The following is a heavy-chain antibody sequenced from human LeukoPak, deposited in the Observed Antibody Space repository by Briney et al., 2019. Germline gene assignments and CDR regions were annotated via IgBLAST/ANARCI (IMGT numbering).Heavy chain of an antibody. D-gene: IGHD3-10*01. CDR1: GGTFSSYA. V-gene: IGHV1-69*06. CDR3: ARDSLNDFDGSGSYTPYNWFDP. Sequence: SVKVSCKASGGTFSSYAISWVRQAPGQGLEWMGGNIPIFGTANYAQKFQGRVTIAADTSTSTAYMELRSLRSDDTAVYYCARDSLNDFDGSGSYTPYNWFDPWGQGTLVTVSS. CDR2: NIPIFGTA. J-gene: IGHJ5*02.